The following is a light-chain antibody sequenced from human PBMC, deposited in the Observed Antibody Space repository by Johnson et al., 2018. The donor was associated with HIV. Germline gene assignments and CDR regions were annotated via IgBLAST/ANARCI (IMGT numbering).Light chain of an antibody. Sequence: QSVLTQPPSVSAAPGQKVTISCSGNTSNIGSNSVSWYQHLPGIAPKLLVYDRNKRPSGIPDRFSGSRSGTSATLAITGLQPGDEADYYCGTWDSSLRTGFLGTGTKVTVL. CDR2: DRN. CDR3: GTWDSSLRTGF. J-gene: IGLJ1*01. CDR1: TSNIGSNS. V-gene: IGLV1-51*01.